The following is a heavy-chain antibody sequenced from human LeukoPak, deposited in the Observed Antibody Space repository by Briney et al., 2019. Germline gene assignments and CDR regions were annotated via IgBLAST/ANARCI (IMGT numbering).Heavy chain of an antibody. Sequence: PGGSLRLSCAASGFTFSSYSMNWVRQAPGKGLEWVSYISSSSSTIYYADSVKGRFTISRDNAKNSLYLQMNSLRAEDTAVYYCAREDIVVVPAANQGWFDPWGQGTLVTVSS. D-gene: IGHD2-2*01. V-gene: IGHV3-48*01. J-gene: IGHJ5*02. CDR2: ISSSSSTI. CDR1: GFTFSSYS. CDR3: AREDIVVVPAANQGWFDP.